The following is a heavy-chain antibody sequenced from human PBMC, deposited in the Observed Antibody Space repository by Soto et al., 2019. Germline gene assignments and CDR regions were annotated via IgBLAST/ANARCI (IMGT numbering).Heavy chain of an antibody. D-gene: IGHD3-16*02. CDR1: GFTFSSHA. V-gene: IGHV3-30-3*01. Sequence: GGSLRLSCAASGFTFSSHAMHWVRQAPGKGLEWVAVISYDGSNKYYADSVKGRFTISRDNSKNTLYLQMNSLRAEDTAVYYCARGELDYDYFWGSYHLIDYWGQGTLVTVSS. CDR2: ISYDGSNK. J-gene: IGHJ4*02. CDR3: ARGELDYDYFWGSYHLIDY.